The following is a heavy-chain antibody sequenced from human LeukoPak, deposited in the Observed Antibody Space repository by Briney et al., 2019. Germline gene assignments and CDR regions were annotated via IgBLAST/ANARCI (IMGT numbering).Heavy chain of an antibody. Sequence: GGSLRLSCAASGFTFSSYSMVWARHAPRKGLEWVSYIRSGSSFIYYADSVKRRFTISRDNAKNSLHRQMNSLRAEDTAVYYCARDTGSPQDAFDIWGQGTMVTVSS. D-gene: IGHD1-14*01. V-gene: IGHV3-21*01. J-gene: IGHJ3*02. CDR2: IRSGSSFI. CDR3: ARDTGSPQDAFDI. CDR1: GFTFSSYS.